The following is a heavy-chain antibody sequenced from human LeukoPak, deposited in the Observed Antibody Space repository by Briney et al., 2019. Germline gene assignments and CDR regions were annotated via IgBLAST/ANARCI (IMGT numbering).Heavy chain of an antibody. CDR2: ISYDGSNK. J-gene: IGHJ4*02. CDR1: GFTFSSYA. V-gene: IGHV3-30*04. CDR3: AQVPGTMFYNNTGYLEDY. Sequence: GRSLRLSCAASGFTFSSYAMHWVRQAPGKGLEWVAVISYDGSNKYYADSVKGRFTISRDNSKNTLYLQMNSLRAEDTAVYYCAQVPGTMFYNNTGYLEDYWGQGTLVTVSS. D-gene: IGHD3-10*02.